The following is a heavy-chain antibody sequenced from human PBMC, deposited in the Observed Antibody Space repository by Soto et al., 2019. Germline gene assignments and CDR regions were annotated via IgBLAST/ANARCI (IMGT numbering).Heavy chain of an antibody. D-gene: IGHD3-9*01. CDR3: AGLADILTGYYISFDY. Sequence: SETLSLTCTVSGGSISSGDYYWSWIRQHPGKGLEWIGYIYYSGSTYYNPSLKSRVTISVDTSKNQFSLKLSSVTAADTAVYYCAGLADILTGYYISFDYWGQGTLVTVSS. CDR2: IYYSGST. CDR1: GGSISSGDYY. J-gene: IGHJ4*02. V-gene: IGHV4-30-4*08.